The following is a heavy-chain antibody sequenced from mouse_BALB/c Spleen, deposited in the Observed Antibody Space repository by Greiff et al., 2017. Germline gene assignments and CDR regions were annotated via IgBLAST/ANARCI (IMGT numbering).Heavy chain of an antibody. D-gene: IGHD2-3*01. CDR2: ISSGSSTI. CDR3: ARSRWLGAMDY. CDR1: GFTFSSFG. V-gene: IGHV5-17*02. Sequence: EVQVVESGGGLVQPGGSRKLSCAASGFTFSSFGMHWVRQAPEKGLEWVAYISSGSSTIYYADTVKGRFTISRDNPKNTLFLQMTSLRSEDTAMYYCARSRWLGAMDYWGQGTSVTVSS. J-gene: IGHJ4*01.